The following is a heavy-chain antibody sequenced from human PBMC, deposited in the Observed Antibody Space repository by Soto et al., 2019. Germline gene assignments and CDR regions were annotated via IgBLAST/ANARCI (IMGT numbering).Heavy chain of an antibody. D-gene: IGHD4-17*01. V-gene: IGHV4-59*01. J-gene: IGHJ5*01. Sequence: NPSETLSLTCTVSGGSISSYYWSWIRQPPGKGLEWIGYIYYSGSTNYNPSLKSRVTISVDTSKNQFSLKLSSVTAADTAVYYCARVWTTVTNWFDPWGQGTLVTVSS. CDR2: IYYSGST. CDR1: GGSISSYY. CDR3: ARVWTTVTNWFDP.